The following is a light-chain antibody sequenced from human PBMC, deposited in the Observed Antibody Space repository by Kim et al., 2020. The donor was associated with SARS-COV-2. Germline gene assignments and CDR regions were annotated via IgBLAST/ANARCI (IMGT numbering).Light chain of an antibody. CDR2: GAS. Sequence: SLSPGERAILSCRPSQSVTTTYLAWYQQKPGQAPRLLIYGASNRAAGIPDRFTGSGSGTDFTLTITRVEPEDFAMYYCQQYGGSLTFGQGTKLEI. CDR1: QSVTTTY. CDR3: QQYGGSLT. V-gene: IGKV3-20*01. J-gene: IGKJ2*01.